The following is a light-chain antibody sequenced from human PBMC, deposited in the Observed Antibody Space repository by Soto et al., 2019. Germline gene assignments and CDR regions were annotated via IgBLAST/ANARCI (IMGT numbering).Light chain of an antibody. V-gene: IGLV2-14*01. CDR2: DVS. CDR3: SSHTSSSTLAV. Sequence: SVLTQPASVSGSPGEWITISCPGTSSDVGGYNYVSWYQQHPGKAPKLMIYDVSNRPSGVSNRFSGSKSGNTASLTISGLQAEDEADYYCSSHTSSSTLAVFGTGTKVTVL. J-gene: IGLJ1*01. CDR1: SSDVGGYNY.